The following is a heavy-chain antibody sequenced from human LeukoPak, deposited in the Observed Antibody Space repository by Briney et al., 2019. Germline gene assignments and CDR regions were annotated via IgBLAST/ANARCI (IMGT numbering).Heavy chain of an antibody. CDR2: IIPILGIA. CDR3: ASLVGATIETRFDY. CDR1: GSTFSSYA. J-gene: IGHJ4*02. Sequence: SVKVSCKASGSTFSSYAISWVRQAPGQGLEWMGRIIPILGIANYAQKFQGRVTITADKSTSTAYMELSSLRSEDTAVYYCASLVGATIETRFDYWGQGTLVTVSS. D-gene: IGHD1-26*01. V-gene: IGHV1-69*04.